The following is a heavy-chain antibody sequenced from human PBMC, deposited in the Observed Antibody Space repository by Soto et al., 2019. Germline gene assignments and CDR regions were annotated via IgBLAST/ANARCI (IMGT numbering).Heavy chain of an antibody. J-gene: IGHJ4*01. Sequence: GVFLRLPYAASGVKFRSHAMSWIRQATGKGLEWVSAISGSGGSTYYADSVRGRFTISRDNSKNTLYLQMNSLRAEDTAFFYCPKDFGGFIPVPAFDYWG. CDR3: PKDFGGFIPVPAFDY. V-gene: IGHV3-23*01. CDR1: GVKFRSHA. CDR2: ISGSGGST. D-gene: IGHD3-16*02.